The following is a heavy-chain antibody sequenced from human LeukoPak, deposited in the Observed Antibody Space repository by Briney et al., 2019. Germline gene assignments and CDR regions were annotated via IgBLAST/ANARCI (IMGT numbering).Heavy chain of an antibody. Sequence: SGGSLRLSCAVSGLTVSSIYISWVRQAPGMRLEWVSVTYSGGSTYYADSVKGRFTISRDNSKNTLYLQMKNLRAEDTAVYYCGRDWSLDLWGRGTVVSVSS. D-gene: IGHD3-3*01. CDR1: GLTVSSIY. CDR2: TYSGGST. J-gene: IGHJ4*02. V-gene: IGHV3-66*01. CDR3: GRDWSLDL.